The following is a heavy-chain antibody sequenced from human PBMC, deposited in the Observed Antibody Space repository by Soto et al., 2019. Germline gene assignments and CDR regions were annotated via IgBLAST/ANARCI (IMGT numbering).Heavy chain of an antibody. Sequence: SVKVSWKAAGERWSSYAVSWGRKAPRQGVEWMGGIIPIFGTANYAQKFQGRVTITADKSTSTAYMELSSLRSEDTAVYYCARRNHTWNDPMGYYYYGMDVWGQGTTVTVSS. D-gene: IGHD1-1*01. CDR2: IIPIFGTA. J-gene: IGHJ6*02. CDR1: GERWSSYA. V-gene: IGHV1-69*06. CDR3: ARRNHTWNDPMGYYYYGMDV.